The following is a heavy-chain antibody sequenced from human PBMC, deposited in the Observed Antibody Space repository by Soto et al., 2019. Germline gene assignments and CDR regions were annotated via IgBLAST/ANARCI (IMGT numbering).Heavy chain of an antibody. D-gene: IGHD2-21*02. Sequence: SGPTLVNPTQTLTLTCTFSAFSLSTGGVGVGWIRQPPGKALEWLALIYWDDDKRYSPSLRSRLTITKDTSKNQVVLTMTNMDPVDTATYYCIQSRCGGDCLQSYASYYYYGMDGWGQGTTVTV. J-gene: IGHJ6*02. CDR3: IQSRCGGDCLQSYASYYYYGMDG. CDR2: IYWDDDK. CDR1: AFSLSTGGVG. V-gene: IGHV2-5*02.